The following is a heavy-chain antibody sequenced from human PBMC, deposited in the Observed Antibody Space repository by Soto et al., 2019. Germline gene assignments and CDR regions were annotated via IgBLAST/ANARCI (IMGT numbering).Heavy chain of an antibody. CDR1: NASISSRKW. CDR3: ASKFGELLADAFDI. CDR2: IYHSGSI. D-gene: IGHD3-10*01. J-gene: IGHJ3*02. Sequence: QVPLQESGPGLVKPSGTLSLTCTVSNASISSRKWWTWVRQTPGKGLEWIGEIYHSGSINHNPSLKSRVPMXLXKTXNQFSLKMTSVTAADTAVYYCASKFGELLADAFDIWGQGTVVTVSS. V-gene: IGHV4-4*02.